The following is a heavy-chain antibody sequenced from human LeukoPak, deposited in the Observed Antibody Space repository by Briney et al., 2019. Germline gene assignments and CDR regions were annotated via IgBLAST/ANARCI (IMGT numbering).Heavy chain of an antibody. CDR3: ARGGPRDGYDY. CDR1: GSTFRSYS. Sequence: GGSLRLSCAASGSTFRSYSMTWVRQAPGKGLEWVSSISSSSDYILYADSLKGRFTISRDNAKNSLYLQMNSLRGEDTAVYYCARGGPRDGYDYWGQGTLVTVSS. D-gene: IGHD5-18*01. J-gene: IGHJ4*02. V-gene: IGHV3-21*01. CDR2: ISSSSDYI.